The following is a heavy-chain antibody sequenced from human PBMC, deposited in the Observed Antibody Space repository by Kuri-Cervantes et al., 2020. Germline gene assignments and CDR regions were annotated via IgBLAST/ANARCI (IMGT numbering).Heavy chain of an antibody. D-gene: IGHD6-19*01. V-gene: IGHV1-46*01. CDR1: GYTFTSYY. CDR3: ARIGWSDPNYYYYGMDV. J-gene: IGHJ6*02. Sequence: ASVKVSCKASGYTFTSYYMHWVRQPPGQGLEWMGIINPSGGSTSYAQKFQGRVTMTRDTSISTAYMELSRLRSDDTAVYYWARIGWSDPNYYYYGMDVWGQGTTVTVSS. CDR2: INPSGGST.